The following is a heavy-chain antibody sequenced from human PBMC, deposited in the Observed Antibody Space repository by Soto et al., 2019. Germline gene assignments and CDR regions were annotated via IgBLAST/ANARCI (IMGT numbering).Heavy chain of an antibody. V-gene: IGHV3-23*01. CDR3: AIEGIVVVGEGGLY. J-gene: IGHJ4*02. D-gene: IGHD2-15*01. Sequence: EVQLLESGGGLVQPGGSLRLSCAASGFTFSSYAMSWVRQAPGKGLEWVSALSGSGGSTYYEDSVKCRLTISRDKSKNTLYLQMNSLRAEDTAVYYCAIEGIVVVGEGGLYWGQGTLVTVSS. CDR1: GFTFSSYA. CDR2: LSGSGGST.